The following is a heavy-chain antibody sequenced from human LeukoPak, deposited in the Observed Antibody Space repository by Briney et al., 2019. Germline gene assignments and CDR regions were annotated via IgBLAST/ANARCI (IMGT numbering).Heavy chain of an antibody. V-gene: IGHV1-2*02. J-gene: IGHJ4*02. Sequence: ASVKVSCEASGYTFTGYYMHWVRQAPGQGLEWMGWINPNSGGTNYAQKFQGRVTMTRDTSISTAYMELSRLRSDDTAVYYCARERNYYDSSGYYLWDQGTLVTVSS. D-gene: IGHD3-22*01. CDR3: ARERNYYDSSGYYL. CDR1: GYTFTGYY. CDR2: INPNSGGT.